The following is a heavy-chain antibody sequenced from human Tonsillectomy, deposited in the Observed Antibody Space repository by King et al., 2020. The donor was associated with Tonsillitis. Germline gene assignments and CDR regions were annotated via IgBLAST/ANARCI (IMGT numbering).Heavy chain of an antibody. CDR3: ARGQQSDY. CDR2: INPNGGGT. D-gene: IGHD6-13*01. J-gene: IGHJ4*02. Sequence: VQLVESGAEVKKPGASVKVSCKASGYTFTGYYMHWVRQAPGPGLEWMGWINPNGGGTNYEQKFQGRVTMTRDTSTSTAYMELGRLSSGDTAVYYCARGQQSDYWGQGTLVTVSS. V-gene: IGHV1-2*02. CDR1: GYTFTGYY.